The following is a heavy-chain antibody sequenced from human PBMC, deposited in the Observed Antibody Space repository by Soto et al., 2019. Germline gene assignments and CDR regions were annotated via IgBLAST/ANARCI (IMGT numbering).Heavy chain of an antibody. Sequence: PGGSLRLACAASGVSVRSSDVSWVRQAPGKGLEWVSIIYNDDTTHYADSVKGRFTISKDNSKNTVYLQMNSLRAEDTAVYYCARAPTITTKYDSWGQGTQVTVSS. J-gene: IGHJ4*02. V-gene: IGHV3-66*01. D-gene: IGHD4-4*01. CDR3: ARAPTITTKYDS. CDR2: IYNDDTT. CDR1: GVSVRSSD.